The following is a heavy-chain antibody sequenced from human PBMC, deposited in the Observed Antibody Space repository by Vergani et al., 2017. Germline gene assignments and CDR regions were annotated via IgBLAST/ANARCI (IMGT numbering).Heavy chain of an antibody. Sequence: VQLVESGGGLVQPGRSLRLSCAASGFSFSSFGFHWVRQAPGKGLEWVTFIRYDGSNTYYADSVKGRFTISRDNSKNTLFLQMNSLRPEDTAVYYCARDTVTGSRYFDYWGQGTLVTVSS. D-gene: IGHD6-19*01. CDR2: IRYDGSNT. CDR1: GFSFSSFG. CDR3: ARDTVTGSRYFDY. J-gene: IGHJ4*02. V-gene: IGHV3-30*02.